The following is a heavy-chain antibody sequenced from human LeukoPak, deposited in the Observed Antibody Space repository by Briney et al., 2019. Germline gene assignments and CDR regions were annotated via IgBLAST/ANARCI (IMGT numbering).Heavy chain of an antibody. V-gene: IGHV3-30*02. D-gene: IGHD3-10*01. J-gene: IGHJ5*02. CDR2: IRYEGTSK. CDR1: GFTFSSYG. Sequence: PGGSLRLSCAASGFTFSSYGMHWVRQAPDKGLEWVAFIRYEGTSKYYADSVEGRFTISRDDSKNTLYLQMDSLRAEDTAVYYCAKDLLRDRWFGESWGQGTLVTVSS. CDR3: AKDLLRDRWFGES.